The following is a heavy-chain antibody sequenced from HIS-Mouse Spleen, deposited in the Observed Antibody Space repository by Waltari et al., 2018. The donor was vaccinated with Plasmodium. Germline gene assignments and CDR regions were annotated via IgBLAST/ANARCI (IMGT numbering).Heavy chain of an antibody. CDR2: IYYSGSP. V-gene: IGHV4-39*01. J-gene: IGHJ4*02. D-gene: IGHD1-26*01. Sequence: QLQLQESGPGLVKPSETLSLTCTVPGGSISSSSYYGGWIRQPPGKGREWIGSIYYSGSPYYNPSLKSRVTISVDTSMNQFALKLSSVTAADTAVYYCARRGGSYYYFDYWGQGTLVTVSS. CDR3: ARRGGSYYYFDY. CDR1: GGSISSSSYY.